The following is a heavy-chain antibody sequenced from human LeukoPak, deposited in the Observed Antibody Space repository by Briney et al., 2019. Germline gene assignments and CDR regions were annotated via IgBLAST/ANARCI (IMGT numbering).Heavy chain of an antibody. V-gene: IGHV3-74*01. D-gene: IGHD6-13*01. CDR1: GFTFDNYW. J-gene: IGHJ4*02. CDR2: INGDGSTT. Sequence: GGSLRLSCAASGFTFDNYWMHWVRQPPGKGLVWVSRINGDGSTTSYADSVKGRFTISRDNAKNTLYLQMNSLRAEDTAIYYCARVHSSSWPSFDQWGQGTLVTVSS. CDR3: ARVHSSSWPSFDQ.